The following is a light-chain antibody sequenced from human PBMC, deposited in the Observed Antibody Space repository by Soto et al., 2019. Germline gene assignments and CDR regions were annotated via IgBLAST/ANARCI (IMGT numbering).Light chain of an antibody. Sequence: DIQMTQSPSSLSASVGDRVTITCRASQSIGNHLNWYQQKPGKAPKFLIYPVSNLQSWVPPRFSGSGSGTEFSLTSNRLQHEDFATYYCQQGYTSSITFGQGTRMEI. CDR3: QQGYTSSIT. CDR2: PVS. V-gene: IGKV1-39*01. CDR1: QSIGNH. J-gene: IGKJ5*01.